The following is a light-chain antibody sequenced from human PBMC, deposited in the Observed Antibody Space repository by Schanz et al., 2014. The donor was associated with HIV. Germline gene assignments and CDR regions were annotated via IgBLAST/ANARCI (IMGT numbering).Light chain of an antibody. J-gene: IGKJ1*01. CDR2: GAS. CDR3: QQYGSSPRT. Sequence: EVVLTQSPGTLSLSPGERATLSCRASQSVNSYLAWYRQNPGQAPRLLIYGASSRATGIPDRFSGSGSGTDFTLTINRLEPEDFAVYYCQQYGSSPRTFGQGTKVEIK. CDR1: QSVNSY. V-gene: IGKV3-20*01.